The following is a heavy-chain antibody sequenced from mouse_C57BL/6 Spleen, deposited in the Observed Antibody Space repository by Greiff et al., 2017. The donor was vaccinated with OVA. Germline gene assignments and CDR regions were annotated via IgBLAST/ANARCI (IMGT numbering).Heavy chain of an antibody. D-gene: IGHD3-2*02. V-gene: IGHV1-55*01. Sequence: QVQLQQPGAELVKPGASVKMSCKASGYTFTSYWITWVKQRPGQGLEWIGDIYPGSGSTNYNEKFKSKATLTVDKSSSTAYMQLSSLTSEDSAFYYCARASSSGYLFAYWGQGTLVTVSA. CDR3: ARASSSGYLFAY. J-gene: IGHJ3*01. CDR2: IYPGSGST. CDR1: GYTFTSYW.